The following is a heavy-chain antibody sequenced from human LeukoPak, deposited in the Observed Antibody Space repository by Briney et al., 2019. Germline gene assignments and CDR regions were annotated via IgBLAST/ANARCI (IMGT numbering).Heavy chain of an antibody. D-gene: IGHD2-2*01. CDR2: INWDGAST. Sequence: GGSLRLSCATSGFRFDDYSMTSVRHVPGKGLEWVAGINWDGASTGYGGSMKGRFTISRDNGKNSLYLQMNSLRVEDTAVYYCGRVHCSTNSCYDYYDYYMDVSGKGTTVTVSS. CDR1: GFRFDDYS. V-gene: IGHV3-20*04. CDR3: GRVHCSTNSCYDYYDYYMDV. J-gene: IGHJ6*03.